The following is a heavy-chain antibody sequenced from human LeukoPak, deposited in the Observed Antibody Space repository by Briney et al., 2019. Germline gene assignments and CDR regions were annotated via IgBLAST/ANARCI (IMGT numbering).Heavy chain of an antibody. D-gene: IGHD3-22*01. CDR1: GGSISSGASD. V-gene: IGHV4-31*03. Sequence: PSETLSLTCTVSGGSISSGASDWGWIRQHPKRGLEWVGYINHSGSTYYNPSLGSRVTMSVDTSKNQFSLKLSSVTAADSAVYYCARAARQGFTMIVVPFFYFDLWGRGILVTVSS. CDR3: ARAARQGFTMIVVPFFYFDL. CDR2: INHSGST. J-gene: IGHJ2*01.